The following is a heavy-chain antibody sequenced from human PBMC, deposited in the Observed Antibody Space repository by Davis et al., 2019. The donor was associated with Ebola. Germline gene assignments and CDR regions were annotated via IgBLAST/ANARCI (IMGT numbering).Heavy chain of an antibody. J-gene: IGHJ5*02. CDR3: TRSRGARGVRGFDP. CDR2: IYPGDSDT. CDR1: GYRFTNYW. V-gene: IGHV5-51*01. D-gene: IGHD1-1*01. Sequence: GESLKISCEGSGYRFTNYWIAWVRQMPGKGLEWMGTIYPGDSDTRYSPSFQGQVTISADNSISTAYLQWSSLKASDTAMYYCTRSRGARGVRGFDPWGQGTLVTVAS.